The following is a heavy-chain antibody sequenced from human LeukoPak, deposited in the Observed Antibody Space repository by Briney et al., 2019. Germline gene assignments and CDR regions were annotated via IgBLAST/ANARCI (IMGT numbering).Heavy chain of an antibody. D-gene: IGHD3-3*01. CDR2: ISSSGSTI. Sequence: GGSLRLSCAASGFTFSDYYMSCIRQAPGKGLEWVSYISSSGSTIYYADSVKGRFTISRDNAKNSLYLQMNSLRAEDTAVYYCAKCYDFWSGCWFDPWGQGTLVTVSS. V-gene: IGHV3-11*01. CDR3: AKCYDFWSGCWFDP. J-gene: IGHJ5*02. CDR1: GFTFSDYY.